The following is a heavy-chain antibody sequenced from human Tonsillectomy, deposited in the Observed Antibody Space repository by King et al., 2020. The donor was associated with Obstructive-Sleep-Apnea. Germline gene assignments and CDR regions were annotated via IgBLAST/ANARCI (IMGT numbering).Heavy chain of an antibody. V-gene: IGHV3-23*01. CDR3: AKVSYYDFWSGYPCSFDY. D-gene: IGHD3-3*01. CDR2: ISGSGGST. CDR1: GFTFSNYA. J-gene: IGHJ4*02. Sequence: VQLLESGGGLVQPGGSPRLSCAASGFTFSNYAMSWVRQAPGKGLEWVSAISGSGGSTYYADSVKGRFTISRDNSKNTLSLQMNNLRAEDTALYYCAKVSYYDFWSGYPCSFDYWGQGTLVTVSS.